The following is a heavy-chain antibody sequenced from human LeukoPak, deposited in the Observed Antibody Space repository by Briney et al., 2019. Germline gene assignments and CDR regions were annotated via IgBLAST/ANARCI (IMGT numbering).Heavy chain of an antibody. J-gene: IGHJ4*02. D-gene: IGHD6-6*01. V-gene: IGHV1-69*13. CDR1: GGTLSSYA. CDR2: IIPIFGTA. CDR3: ARARIAARLGPFDY. Sequence: GASVKVSCKASGGTLSSYAISWVRQAPGQGLEWMGGIIPIFGTANYAQKFQGRVTITADESTSTAYMELSSLRSEDTAVYSCARARIAARLGPFDYWGQGTLVTVSS.